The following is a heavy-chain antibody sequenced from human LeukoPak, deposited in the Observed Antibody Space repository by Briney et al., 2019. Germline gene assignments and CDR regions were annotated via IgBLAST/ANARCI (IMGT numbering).Heavy chain of an antibody. Sequence: SGGSLRLSCAASGFIFNNYGMNWVRQAPGKGLEWVSGITSVGVTFYASFVKGRLTISRDNSKNTLYLQMNSLRAEDTALYYCMKLPTMIIVIDTDFEYWGQGAQVTVSS. D-gene: IGHD2-21*01. CDR1: GFIFNNYG. CDR2: ITSVGVT. V-gene: IGHV3-23*01. J-gene: IGHJ4*02. CDR3: MKLPTMIIVIDTDFEY.